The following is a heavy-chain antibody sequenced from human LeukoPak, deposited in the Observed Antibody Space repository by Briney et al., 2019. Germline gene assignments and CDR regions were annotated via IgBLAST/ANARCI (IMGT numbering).Heavy chain of an antibody. V-gene: IGHV3-23*01. D-gene: IGHD1-14*01. J-gene: IGHJ3*02. CDR2: ISHSGGRT. Sequence: PGGSLRLSCAASGFTFNNYAMTWVRQAPGKGLEWVSTISHSGGRTYYADSLEGRFAISRDNSKNTLFLQMNSLRAEDTAVYYCARAPLNPIHDAFDIWGQGTMVTVSS. CDR3: ARAPLNPIHDAFDI. CDR1: GFTFNNYA.